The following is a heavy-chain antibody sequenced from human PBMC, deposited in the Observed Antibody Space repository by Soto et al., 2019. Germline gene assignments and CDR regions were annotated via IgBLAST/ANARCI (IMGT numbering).Heavy chain of an antibody. V-gene: IGHV3-33*01. J-gene: IGHJ4*02. D-gene: IGHD6-6*01. CDR2: IWYDGSNK. CDR3: ARDYPYSSSGRVGIFDY. Sequence: GGSLRLSCAASGFTFSSYGMHWVRQAPGKGLEWVAVIWYDGSNKYYADSVKGRFTISRDNSKNTLYLQMNSLRAEDTAVYYCARDYPYSSSGRVGIFDYWGQGTLVTVSS. CDR1: GFTFSSYG.